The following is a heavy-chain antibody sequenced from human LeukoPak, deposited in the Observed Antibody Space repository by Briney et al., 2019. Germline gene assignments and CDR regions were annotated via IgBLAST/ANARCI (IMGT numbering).Heavy chain of an antibody. Sequence: SETLSPTCTVSGGSISSGGYYWSWIRQHPGKGLEWIGYIYYSGSTNYNPSLKSRVTISVDTSKNQFSLKLSSVTAADTAVYYCARAHRTSNYDFWSGYYTPYFDYWGQGTLVTVSS. D-gene: IGHD3-3*01. V-gene: IGHV4-31*03. CDR2: IYYSGST. CDR3: ARAHRTSNYDFWSGYYTPYFDY. CDR1: GGSISSGGYY. J-gene: IGHJ4*02.